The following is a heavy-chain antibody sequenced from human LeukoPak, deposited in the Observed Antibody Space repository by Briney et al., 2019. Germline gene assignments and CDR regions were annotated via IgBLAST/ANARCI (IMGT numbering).Heavy chain of an antibody. CDR1: GGTFSRFT. V-gene: IGHV1-69*13. D-gene: IGHD2-21*01. CDR2: ITPIFGTA. CDR3: ARDSSEFRSLIPH. Sequence: LVKVSCKASGGTFSRFTISWVRQAPGQGFEWMGGITPIFGTANYAQKFQGRVTITADESTNTAYMELSSLRSEDTAVYYCARDSSEFRSLIPHWGQGTLVTVSS. J-gene: IGHJ1*01.